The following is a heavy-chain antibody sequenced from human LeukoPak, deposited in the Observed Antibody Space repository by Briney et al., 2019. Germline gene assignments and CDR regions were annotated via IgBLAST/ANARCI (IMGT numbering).Heavy chain of an antibody. J-gene: IGHJ3*02. V-gene: IGHV4-4*07. CDR2: VFSSGAT. CDR1: GASISDTA. D-gene: IGHD4-23*01. Sequence: PSETLSLTCTVSGASISDTAWSWVRQPDGRGLEWIGRVFSSGATLYNPSFNGRVSMSVDASKKQVSLKVTPVTVADTAVYYCARDDKGYYDGRWTAFDIWGQGTVVTVSS. CDR3: ARDDKGYYDGRWTAFDI.